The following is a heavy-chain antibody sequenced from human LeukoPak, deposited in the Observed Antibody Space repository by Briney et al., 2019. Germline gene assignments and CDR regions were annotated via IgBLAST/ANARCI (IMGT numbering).Heavy chain of an antibody. CDR1: GFTFSNYA. V-gene: IGHV3-23*01. D-gene: IGHD3-22*01. Sequence: GGSLRLSCAASGFTFSNYAMTWVRQAPGKGLEWVSTIVGSSATTYYADSVKGRFTIFRDNSKNTLYLQMNSLRAEDTAVYYCAKGYYDSSGYYFDDWGQGTLVTVSS. J-gene: IGHJ4*02. CDR2: IVGSSATT. CDR3: AKGYYDSSGYYFDD.